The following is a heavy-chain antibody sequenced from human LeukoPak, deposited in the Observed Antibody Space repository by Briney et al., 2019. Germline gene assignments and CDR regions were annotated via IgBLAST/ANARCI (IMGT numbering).Heavy chain of an antibody. Sequence: GESLKISCKGSGYTFIDYSIAWVRQMPGKGLEWMGFIHPADSHTTYSPSFQGQVTFSADKSTNTAYLQWNSLKASDTAMYYCARPSQLVMGISIGPFDHWGRGTLVTVSS. J-gene: IGHJ4*02. D-gene: IGHD3-22*01. CDR3: ARPSQLVMGISIGPFDH. CDR2: IHPADSHT. CDR1: GYTFIDYS. V-gene: IGHV5-51*01.